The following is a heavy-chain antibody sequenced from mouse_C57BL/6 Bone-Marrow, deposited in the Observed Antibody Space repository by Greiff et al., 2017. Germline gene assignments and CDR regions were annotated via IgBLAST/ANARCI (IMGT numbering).Heavy chain of an antibody. CDR2: IYPGGGYT. CDR1: GYTFTNYW. CDR3: ARSGLRRTEYYFDY. Sequence: VQLQQSGAELVRPGTSVKMSCKASGYTFTNYWIGWAKQRPGHGLEWIGDIYPGGGYTNYNEKFKGKATLTADKSSSTAYMQFSSLTSDDSAIYYCARSGLRRTEYYFDYGGQGTTLTVSS. V-gene: IGHV1-63*01. J-gene: IGHJ2*01. D-gene: IGHD2-4*01.